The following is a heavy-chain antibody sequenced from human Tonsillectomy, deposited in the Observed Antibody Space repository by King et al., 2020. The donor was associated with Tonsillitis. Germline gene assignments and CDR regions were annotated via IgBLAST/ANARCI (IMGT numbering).Heavy chain of an antibody. CDR1: GFTFISYC. Sequence: VQLVESGGGVVQPWRSLRLYCAASGFTFISYCIHWVRQAPGKGLELEACIWYYGRNKYFVVSVYGRFTISIDNSKNTRYLPMNSLRAEDTAVYYCARGVLLYDSSGYLDYWGQGTLVTVSS. J-gene: IGHJ4*02. CDR2: IWYYGRNK. D-gene: IGHD3-22*01. CDR3: ARGVLLYDSSGYLDY. V-gene: IGHV3-33*08.